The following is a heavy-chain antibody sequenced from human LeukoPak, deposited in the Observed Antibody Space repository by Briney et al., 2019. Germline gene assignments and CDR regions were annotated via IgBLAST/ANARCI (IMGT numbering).Heavy chain of an antibody. V-gene: IGHV1-69*04. CDR3: ARDRRSGYDVNWFDP. D-gene: IGHD5-12*01. CDR1: GGTFSSYA. Sequence: ASVKVSCKASGGTFSSYAISWVRQAPGQGLEWMGRIIPILGIANYAQKFQGRVTTTADKSTSTAYMELSSLRSEDTAVYYCARDRRSGYDVNWFDPWGQGTLVTVSS. CDR2: IIPILGIA. J-gene: IGHJ5*02.